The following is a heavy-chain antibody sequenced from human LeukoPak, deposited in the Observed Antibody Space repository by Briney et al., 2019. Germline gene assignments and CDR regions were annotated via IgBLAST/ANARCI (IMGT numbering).Heavy chain of an antibody. CDR2: IFYSGST. CDR1: GGSISTSNYY. D-gene: IGHD3-22*01. CDR3: AREYYYDSSGIFLLNNWFDP. J-gene: IGHJ5*02. Sequence: PSETLSLTCTVSGGSISTSNYYWGWIRQPPGKGLEWIGNIFYSGSTYYSPSLRSRVTISLDTSRNQFSLKLNSVTAADTAVYYCAREYYYDSSGIFLLNNWFDPWGQGTLVTVSS. V-gene: IGHV4-39*07.